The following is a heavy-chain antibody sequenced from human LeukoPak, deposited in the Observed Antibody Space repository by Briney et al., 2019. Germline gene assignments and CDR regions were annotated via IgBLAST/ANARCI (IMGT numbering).Heavy chain of an antibody. J-gene: IGHJ3*02. CDR2: IIPILGIA. V-gene: IGHV1-69*04. D-gene: IGHD3-9*01. CDR1: GRTFSSYT. Sequence: SVKVSCKASGRTFSSYTISWVRQAPGQGLEWMGRIIPILGIANYAQKFQGRVTITADKSTSTAYMELSSLRSEDTAVYYCARDILRYLDWSTGAFDIWGQGTMVTVSS. CDR3: ARDILRYLDWSTGAFDI.